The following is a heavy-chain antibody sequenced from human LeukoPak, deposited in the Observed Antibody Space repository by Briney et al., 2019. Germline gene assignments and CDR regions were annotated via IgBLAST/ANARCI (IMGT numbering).Heavy chain of an antibody. Sequence: SVKVSCKASVFTFTSSAVQWVRQARGQRLEWIGWIVVGSGNTNYAQKFQERVTITRDMSTSTAYMELSSLRSEDTAVYYCAAVPYYDFWSGYYTCDYWGQGTLVTVSS. J-gene: IGHJ4*02. D-gene: IGHD3-3*01. CDR1: VFTFTSSA. CDR2: IVVGSGNT. V-gene: IGHV1-58*01. CDR3: AAVPYYDFWSGYYTCDY.